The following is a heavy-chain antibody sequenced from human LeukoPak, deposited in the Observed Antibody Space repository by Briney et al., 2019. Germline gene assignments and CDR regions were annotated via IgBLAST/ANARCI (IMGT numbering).Heavy chain of an antibody. CDR1: TFTFSDYG. CDR3: AKAPTQMAFEYFQH. D-gene: IGHD5-24*01. V-gene: IGHV3-30*18. J-gene: IGHJ1*01. Sequence: PGGSLRLSCVGSTFTFSDYGMHWVRQAPGKGLEWVAVISYDGSNKYYADSVKGRFTISRDNSKNTLYLQMNSLRAEDTAVYYCAKAPTQMAFEYFQHWGQGTLVTVSS. CDR2: ISYDGSNK.